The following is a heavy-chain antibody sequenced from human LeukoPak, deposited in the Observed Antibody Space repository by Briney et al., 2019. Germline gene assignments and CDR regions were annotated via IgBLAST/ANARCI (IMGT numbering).Heavy chain of an antibody. D-gene: IGHD5-12*01. CDR3: ATTTINDLDY. CDR2: ISAYNGNT. CDR1: GYTFTDYG. V-gene: IGHV1-18*01. J-gene: IGHJ4*02. Sequence: ASVKVSCRASGYTFTDYGISWMRQAPGQGLEWMGWISAYNGNTNYAQKLQGRVTMTTDTSTSTAYMELRSLRSDDTAVYYCATTTINDLDYWGQGTLVTVSS.